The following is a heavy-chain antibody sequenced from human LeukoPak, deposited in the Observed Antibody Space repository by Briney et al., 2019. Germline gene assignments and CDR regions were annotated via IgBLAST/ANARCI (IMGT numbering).Heavy chain of an antibody. CDR1: GFTFSSYS. V-gene: IGHV3-48*02. CDR3: ARRSVFDY. Sequence: GGSLRLSCVASGFTFSSYSMNWVRQAPGKGLEWVSYISSSSTIYYADSVKGRFTISRGNAKNSLYLQMNSLRDEDTAVYYCARRSVFDYWGQGTLVTVSS. J-gene: IGHJ4*02. CDR2: ISSSSTI.